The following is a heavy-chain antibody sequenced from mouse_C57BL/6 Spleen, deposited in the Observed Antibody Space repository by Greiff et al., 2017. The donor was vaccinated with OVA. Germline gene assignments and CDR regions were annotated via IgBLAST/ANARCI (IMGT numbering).Heavy chain of an antibody. CDR2: ISYDGSN. Sequence: EVKLMESGPGLVKPSQSLSLTCSVTGYSITSGYYWNWIRQFPGNKLEWMGYISYDGSNNYNPSLKNRISITRDTSKNQFFLKLNSVTTEDTGTYYCASGHGYYLYFDYWGQGTTLTVSS. V-gene: IGHV3-6*01. J-gene: IGHJ2*01. CDR3: ASGHGYYLYFDY. CDR1: GYSITSGYY. D-gene: IGHD2-3*01.